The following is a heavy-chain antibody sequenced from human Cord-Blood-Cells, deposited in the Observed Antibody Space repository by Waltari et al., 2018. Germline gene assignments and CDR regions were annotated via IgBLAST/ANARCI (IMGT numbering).Heavy chain of an antibody. J-gene: IGHJ4*02. V-gene: IGHV4-39*01. CDR3: ASYGSGSYYNGNFDY. D-gene: IGHD3-10*01. Sequence: QLQLQESGPGLVKPSETLSLTCTVSGGSISSSSYYWGWIRQPPGKGLEWIGSIYYSGSTYCNPSLKSRVTISVDTSKNQFSLKLSSVTAADTAVYYCASYGSGSYYNGNFDYWGQGTLVTVSS. CDR1: GGSISSSSYY. CDR2: IYYSGST.